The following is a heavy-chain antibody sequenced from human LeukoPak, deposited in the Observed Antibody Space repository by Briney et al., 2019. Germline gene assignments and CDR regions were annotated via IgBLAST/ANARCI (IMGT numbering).Heavy chain of an antibody. CDR3: AKDLYYYVSSGSHYFYY. V-gene: IGHV3-30*02. CDR2: IRYDGSNK. Sequence: GGSLRLSCAASGFTFSSYGMHWVRQAPGKGLEWVAFIRYDGSNKYYADSVKGRFTISRDNSKNTLYLQMNSLRAEDTAVYYCAKDLYYYVSSGSHYFYYWAQGTLVTVSS. CDR1: GFTFSSYG. D-gene: IGHD3-22*01. J-gene: IGHJ4*02.